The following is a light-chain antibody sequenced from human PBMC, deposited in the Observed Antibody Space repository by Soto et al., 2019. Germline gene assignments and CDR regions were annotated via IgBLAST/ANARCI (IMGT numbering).Light chain of an antibody. V-gene: IGLV2-14*01. CDR2: DVS. CDR3: SSFTSSMTNV. CDR1: SSDVGGYNY. Sequence: QSVLTQPASVSGSPGQSITISCTGTSSDVGGYNYVSWYQQHPGKAPKLMIYDVSNRPSGVSYRFSGSKSGNTASLTISGLQAADEADYFCSSFTSSMTNVFGSGTKVT. J-gene: IGLJ1*01.